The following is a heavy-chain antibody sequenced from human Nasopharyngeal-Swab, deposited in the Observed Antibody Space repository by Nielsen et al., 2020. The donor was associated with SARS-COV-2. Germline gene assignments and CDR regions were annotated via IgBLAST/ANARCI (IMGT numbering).Heavy chain of an antibody. CDR1: GFTFSHAW. J-gene: IGHJ4*02. CDR3: TTLDDNSGYFGQ. CDR2: INIKTDGGTT. V-gene: IGHV3-15*01. Sequence: GGSLRLSCAASGFTFSHAWMTWVRQAPGKGLEWVGRINIKTDGGTTDYAAPVKGRFIISRDDSKNTLYLQMISLKTEDTAVYYCTTLDDNSGYFGQWGQGTLVTVSS. D-gene: IGHD3-22*01.